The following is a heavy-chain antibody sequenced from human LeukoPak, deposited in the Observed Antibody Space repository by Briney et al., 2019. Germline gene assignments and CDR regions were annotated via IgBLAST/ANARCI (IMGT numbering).Heavy chain of an antibody. J-gene: IGHJ4*02. V-gene: IGHV3-30*03. Sequence: GGSLRLSCAASGFTFSSYGMHWVRQAPGKGLEWVAVISYDGSNKYYADSVKGRFTISRDNSKNTLYLQMSSLRAEDTAVYYCGYYGSGTYYDYWGQGTLVTVSS. CDR1: GFTFSSYG. D-gene: IGHD3-10*01. CDR2: ISYDGSNK. CDR3: GYYGSGTYYDY.